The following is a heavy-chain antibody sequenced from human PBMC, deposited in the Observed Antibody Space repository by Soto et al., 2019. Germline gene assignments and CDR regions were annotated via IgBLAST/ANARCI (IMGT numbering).Heavy chain of an antibody. V-gene: IGHV3-7*03. D-gene: IGHD5-12*01. Sequence: QSGGSLRLSCVASGFSISPYWMSWVRQAPGKGLEWVANIKEDGSAARYVDSARDRFLISRDNTKNSLYLQMTSLRAEDTAIYYCVSDGDVCSGSDCFRHFKYWRRRTRVTVSS. CDR1: GFSISPYW. CDR3: VSDGDVCSGSDCFRHFKY. J-gene: IGHJ4*02. CDR2: IKEDGSAA.